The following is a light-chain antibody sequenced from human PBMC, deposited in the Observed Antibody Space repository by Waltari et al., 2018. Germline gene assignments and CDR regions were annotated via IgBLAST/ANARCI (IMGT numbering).Light chain of an antibody. CDR1: HSVREY. J-gene: IGKJ4*01. V-gene: IGKV3-11*01. Sequence: EIVLTQSPAPLSLSPGERAPLSCRASHSVREYLAWYQQRPGQAPRLLIYDASNRATGVPARFSGTGYETDFTLTINNLEPEDFAVYYCQQRSSWPLTFGGGSKVEIK. CDR2: DAS. CDR3: QQRSSWPLT.